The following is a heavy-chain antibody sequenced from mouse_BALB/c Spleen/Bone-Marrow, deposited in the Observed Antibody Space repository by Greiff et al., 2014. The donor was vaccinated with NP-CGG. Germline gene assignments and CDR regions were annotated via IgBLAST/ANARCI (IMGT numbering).Heavy chain of an antibody. J-gene: IGHJ4*01. D-gene: IGHD1-1*01. CDR1: GYTFSSYW. Sequence: QVQLKQSGAELMKPGASVKISCKATGYTFSSYWIEWVKQRPGHGLEWIGEILPGRGSTNYNEKFKGKATFTSDTSSNTAYMQLSSLTSEDSAVYYCARWDTTAMDYWGQGTSVTVPP. V-gene: IGHV1-9*01. CDR3: ARWDTTAMDY. CDR2: ILPGRGST.